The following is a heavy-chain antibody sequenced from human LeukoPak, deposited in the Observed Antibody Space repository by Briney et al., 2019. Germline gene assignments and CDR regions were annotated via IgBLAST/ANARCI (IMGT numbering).Heavy chain of an antibody. CDR2: ISSSSRYI. CDR3: ARDLFPSTTAYFDY. CDR1: GFTLSSYS. V-gene: IGHV3-21*01. D-gene: IGHD4-11*01. Sequence: GGSLRLSCAASGFTLSSYSMNWVRQAPGKGLEWVSSISSSSRYIYYADSVEGRFTISRDDAKNSLYLQMNSLRAEDTAVYYCARDLFPSTTAYFDYWGQGTLVTVSS. J-gene: IGHJ4*02.